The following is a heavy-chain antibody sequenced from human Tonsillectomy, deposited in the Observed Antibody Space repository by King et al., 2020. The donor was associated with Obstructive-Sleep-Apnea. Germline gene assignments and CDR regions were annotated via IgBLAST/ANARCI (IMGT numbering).Heavy chain of an antibody. V-gene: IGHV1-18*04. D-gene: IGHD2/OR15-2a*01. Sequence: QLVQSGAEVKKPGASVKVSCKASGYTFTSYGISWVRQSPVQGLDWMGGIRAYNCNTNYAQKLQGRVTMTTDTYTSTAYMELRSLRSDDTAVYYCAKNTLYTSLYYYGMDVWGQGTTVTVSS. CDR2: IRAYNCNT. J-gene: IGHJ6*02. CDR1: GYTFTSYG. CDR3: AKNTLYTSLYYYGMDV.